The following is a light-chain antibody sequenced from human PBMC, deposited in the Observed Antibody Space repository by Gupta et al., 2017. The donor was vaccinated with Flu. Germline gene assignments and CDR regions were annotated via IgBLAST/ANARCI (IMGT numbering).Light chain of an antibody. CDR3: RQGKPLET. J-gene: IGKJ1*01. CDR2: RVS. V-gene: IGKV2-30*02. Sequence: DVVMTQSPLSLPVTLGQPASISCRSSQSLVHSNGNTYLTWFQQRPGQSPRRIIYRVSNRDSGDTDRFSGSGESNDFTRKSSRGEEEAGGVYYCRQGKPLETFGQGTKVEIK. CDR1: QSLVHSNGNTY.